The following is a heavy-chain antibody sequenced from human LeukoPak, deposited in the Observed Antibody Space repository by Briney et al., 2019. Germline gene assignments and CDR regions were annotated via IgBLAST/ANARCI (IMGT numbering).Heavy chain of an antibody. CDR2: ISSSSSYI. CDR3: ARDFYHLLQRPYYSDY. J-gene: IGHJ4*02. Sequence: PGASLRLSCAAAGFTFSSYIMNWVRQAPGKGLEWVSSISSSSSYIYYADSLKGRFPISRDNAKNSLYLQMNSLRAEDTAVYYCARDFYHLLQRPYYSDYCGQGTLVTVSS. D-gene: IGHD2-2*01. CDR1: GFTFSSYI. V-gene: IGHV3-21*01.